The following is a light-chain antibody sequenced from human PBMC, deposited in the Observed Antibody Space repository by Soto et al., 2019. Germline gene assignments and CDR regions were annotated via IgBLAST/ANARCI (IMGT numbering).Light chain of an antibody. V-gene: IGKV3-15*01. Sequence: EVVMTQSPATLSVSLGERATLSCRASQTIRSSLAWYQQKPGQAPRLLIYGASTRATDIPARFGGSGSGTEFTLTISSLQSEDSAIYYCQQYNNWTQTFGQGTKVEIK. CDR2: GAS. CDR3: QQYNNWTQT. J-gene: IGKJ1*01. CDR1: QTIRSS.